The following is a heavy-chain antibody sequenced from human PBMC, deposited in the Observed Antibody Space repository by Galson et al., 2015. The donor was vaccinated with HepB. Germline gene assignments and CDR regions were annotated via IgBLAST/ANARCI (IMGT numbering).Heavy chain of an antibody. J-gene: IGHJ4*02. D-gene: IGHD7-27*01. Sequence: SLRLSCAASGFTFSSYSMNWVRQAPGKGLEWVSSISSSSSYIYYADSLKGRVTISRDNAKNSLYLQMNSLRAEDTDVYYCARDLGTTNQHVAVDFWGQGTLVTVSS. CDR3: ARDLGTTNQHVAVDF. CDR1: GFTFSSYS. CDR2: ISSSSSYI. V-gene: IGHV3-21*01.